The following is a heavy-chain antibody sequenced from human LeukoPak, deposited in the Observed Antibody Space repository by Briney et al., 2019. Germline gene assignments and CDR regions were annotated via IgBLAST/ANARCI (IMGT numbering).Heavy chain of an antibody. J-gene: IGHJ4*02. D-gene: IGHD5-12*01. CDR2: ISYSGST. CDR1: NGPINNYY. V-gene: IGHV4-59*08. Sequence: SETLSLTCTVSNGPINNYYWSWIRQPPGKGLEWIGYISYSGSTNYSPSLKSRVTISVDSSKHQFSLKLNSVTAADTAVYYCARGGYTGTSFNYWGQGTLVTVSS. CDR3: ARGGYTGTSFNY.